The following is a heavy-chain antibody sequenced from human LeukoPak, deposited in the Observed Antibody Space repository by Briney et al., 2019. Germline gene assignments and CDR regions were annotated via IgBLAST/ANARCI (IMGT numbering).Heavy chain of an antibody. Sequence: GGSLRLSCAASGFTFSSYEMNWVRQAPGKGLEWVSSISSSSSYIYYADSVKGRFTISRDNAKNSLYLQMNSLRAEDTAVYYCATEGVPADIDAFDIWGQGTMVTVSS. V-gene: IGHV3-21*01. CDR2: ISSSSSYI. CDR3: ATEGVPADIDAFDI. D-gene: IGHD2-2*01. CDR1: GFTFSSYE. J-gene: IGHJ3*02.